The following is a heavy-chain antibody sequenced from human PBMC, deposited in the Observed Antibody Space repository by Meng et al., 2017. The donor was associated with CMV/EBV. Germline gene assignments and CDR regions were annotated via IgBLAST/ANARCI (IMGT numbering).Heavy chain of an antibody. CDR2: MNPNSGNT. Sequence: ASVKVSCKASGYTFTSYDINWVRQATGQGPEWMGWMNPNSGNTGYAQKFQGRVTITRNTSISTAYMELSSLRSEDTAVYYCARGLERGPYCSSTSCYENWFDPWGQGTLVTVSS. D-gene: IGHD2-2*01. J-gene: IGHJ5*02. CDR3: ARGLERGPYCSSTSCYENWFDP. CDR1: GYTFTSYD. V-gene: IGHV1-8*03.